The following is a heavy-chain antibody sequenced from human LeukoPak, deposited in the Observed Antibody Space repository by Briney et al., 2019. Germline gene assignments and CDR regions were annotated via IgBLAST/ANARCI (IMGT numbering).Heavy chain of an antibody. Sequence: HPGGSLRLSSAASGFIFSNYAMSWLRQAPGKGLEWVSTLSIITATPYYADSMRGRFTISRDNSKNTLYLQMNSLRAEDTAIYYCAKVYYDILTGYSRHFDYWGQGILVTVSS. D-gene: IGHD3-9*01. CDR3: AKVYYDILTGYSRHFDY. CDR2: LSIITATP. J-gene: IGHJ4*02. V-gene: IGHV3-23*01. CDR1: GFIFSNYA.